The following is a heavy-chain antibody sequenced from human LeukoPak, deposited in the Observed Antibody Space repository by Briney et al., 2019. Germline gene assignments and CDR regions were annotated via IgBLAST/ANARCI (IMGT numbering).Heavy chain of an antibody. V-gene: IGHV4-34*01. Sequence: SETLSLTCAVYGGSFSGYYWSWIRQPPGKGLEWIGEINHSGSTNYNPSLKSRVIISVDTSKNQFSLKLSSVTAADTAVYYCARFLITMVRGVIITPLYGMDVWGQGTTVTVSS. D-gene: IGHD3-10*01. J-gene: IGHJ6*02. CDR3: ARFLITMVRGVIITPLYGMDV. CDR1: GGSFSGYY. CDR2: INHSGST.